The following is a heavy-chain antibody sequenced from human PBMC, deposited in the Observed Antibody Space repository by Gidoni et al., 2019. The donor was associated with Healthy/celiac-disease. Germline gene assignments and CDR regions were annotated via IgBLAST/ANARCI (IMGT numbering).Heavy chain of an antibody. D-gene: IGHD2-8*01. Sequence: YVVSFRGYYWSWSRQPPGKGLEWMRESNQSGSTNYHPSLKSRVTISVDTSKNQCSMTRSSVTAADTAVYYCARRNGVSPFDYWGQGTLVTVSS. J-gene: IGHJ4*02. CDR1: VVSFRGYY. CDR3: ARRNGVSPFDY. V-gene: IGHV4-34*01. CDR2: SNQSGST.